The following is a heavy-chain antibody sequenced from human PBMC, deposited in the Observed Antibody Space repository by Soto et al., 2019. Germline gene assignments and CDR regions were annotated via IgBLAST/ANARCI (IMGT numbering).Heavy chain of an antibody. Sequence: GGSLRLSCAASGFTFSDYYMSWIRQAAGKGLEWVSYISSSSSYTNYADSMKGRFTISKHNAKNSLYLQMNSLRAEDTAVYYCARWEAVELYYYGIDVWGQGTTVTVSS. V-gene: IGHV3-11*06. CDR2: ISSSSSYT. CDR3: ARWEAVELYYYGIDV. D-gene: IGHD1-26*01. CDR1: GFTFSDYY. J-gene: IGHJ6*02.